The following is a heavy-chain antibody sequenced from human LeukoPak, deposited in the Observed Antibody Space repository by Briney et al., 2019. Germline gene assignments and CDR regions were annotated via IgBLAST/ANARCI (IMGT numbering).Heavy chain of an antibody. CDR1: GFTFSSYS. J-gene: IGHJ5*02. V-gene: IGHV3-9*01. CDR3: AKGRDKYQLLSKNWFDP. D-gene: IGHD2-2*01. CDR2: ISWNSGSI. Sequence: PGGSLRLSCAASGFTFSSYSMYWVRQAPGKGLEWVSGISWNSGSIGYADSVKGRFTISRDNAKNSLYLQMNSLRAEDTALYYCAKGRDKYQLLSKNWFDPWGQGTLVTVSS.